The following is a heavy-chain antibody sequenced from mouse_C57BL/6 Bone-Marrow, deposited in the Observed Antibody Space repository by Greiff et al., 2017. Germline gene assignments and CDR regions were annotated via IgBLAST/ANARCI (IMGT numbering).Heavy chain of an antibody. V-gene: IGHV5-6*01. J-gene: IGHJ2*01. D-gene: IGHD2-4*01. CDR2: ISSGGSYT. CDR3: ARHGGLRPLDY. Sequence: DVQLVESGGDLVKPGGSLKLSCAASGFTFSSYGMSWVRQTPDKRLEWVATISSGGSYTYYPDSVKGRFTISRDNAKNTLYLQMSSLKSEDTAMYYCARHGGLRPLDYWGQGTTLTVSS. CDR1: GFTFSSYG.